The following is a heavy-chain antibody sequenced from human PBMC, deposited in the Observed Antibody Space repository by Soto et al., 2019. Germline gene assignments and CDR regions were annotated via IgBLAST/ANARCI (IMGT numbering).Heavy chain of an antibody. CDR2: ISSSSSYI. CDR1: GFTFSSYS. V-gene: IGHV3-21*01. D-gene: IGHD3-22*01. Sequence: EVQLVESGGGLVKPGGSLRLSCAASGFTFSSYSMNWVRQAPGKGLEWVSSISSSSSYIYYADSVKGRFTISRDDAKNSLYLQMNSMGAEDTAVYYCARVVDYYDRYSGYGMDVWGQGTTVTVSS. J-gene: IGHJ6*02. CDR3: ARVVDYYDRYSGYGMDV.